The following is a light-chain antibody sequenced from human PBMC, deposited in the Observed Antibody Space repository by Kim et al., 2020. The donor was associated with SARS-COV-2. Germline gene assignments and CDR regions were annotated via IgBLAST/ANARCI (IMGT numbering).Light chain of an antibody. J-gene: IGKJ2*01. CDR1: QSVSSSY. V-gene: IGKV3-20*01. CDR3: QQYGSSPET. CDR2: GAS. Sequence: EIVLTQSPDTLSLSPGERATLSCRASQSVSSSYLAWYQQKPGQAPRLLIYGASSRATGIPDRFSGSGSGTDFTLTISRLEPEDFAVYYCQQYGSSPETFGQGTKVDIK.